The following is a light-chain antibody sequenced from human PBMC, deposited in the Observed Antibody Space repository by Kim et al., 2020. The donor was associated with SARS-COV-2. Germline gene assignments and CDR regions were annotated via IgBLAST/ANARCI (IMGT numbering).Light chain of an antibody. V-gene: IGKV3-15*01. J-gene: IGKJ2*01. CDR1: QSVSSY. CDR3: QQYNNWPPMYT. Sequence: EILMTQSPVTLSASPGERVTLSCWASQSVSSYVAWYQQKPGQAPRLLIYGAITRATGIPARFSGSGSGRDFTLTLSSLQSEDSAVYYCQQYNNWPPMYTFGQGTKLEIK. CDR2: GAI.